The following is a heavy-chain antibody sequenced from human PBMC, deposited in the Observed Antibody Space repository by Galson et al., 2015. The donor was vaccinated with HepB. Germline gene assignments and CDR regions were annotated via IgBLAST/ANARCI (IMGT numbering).Heavy chain of an antibody. CDR1: GFTFSNYA. D-gene: IGHD2-21*02. V-gene: IGHV3-64D*06. CDR3: VKLLAYCGGDCYSHYFDY. Sequence: CAASGFTFSNYAMHWVRQAPGKGLECVSAITDNGGYTYYADSVKGRFTISRDNSKNTLYLQMSSLRAEDTAVYYCVKLLAYCGGDCYSHYFDYWGQGTLVTVSS. CDR2: ITDNGGYT. J-gene: IGHJ4*02.